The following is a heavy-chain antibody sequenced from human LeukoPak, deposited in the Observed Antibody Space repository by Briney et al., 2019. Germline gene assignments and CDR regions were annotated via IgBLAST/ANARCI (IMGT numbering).Heavy chain of an antibody. J-gene: IGHJ5*02. CDR3: AKDHYYGSGSHPYNWFDP. Sequence: PGGSLRLSCAASGFTFSSYAMSWVRQAPGKGLEWVSAISGSGGSTYYADSVKGRFTISRDNSKNTLYLQMSSLRAEDTAVYYCAKDHYYGSGSHPYNWFDPWGQGTLVTVSS. CDR2: ISGSGGST. D-gene: IGHD3-10*01. V-gene: IGHV3-23*01. CDR1: GFTFSSYA.